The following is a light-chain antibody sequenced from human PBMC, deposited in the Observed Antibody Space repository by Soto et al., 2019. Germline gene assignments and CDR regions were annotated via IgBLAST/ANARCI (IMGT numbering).Light chain of an antibody. CDR1: QSVSSN. J-gene: IGKJ5*01. CDR3: QQYNNWPPIT. CDR2: GAS. V-gene: IGKV3-15*01. Sequence: EIVMTQSPATLSVSPGERATLSCRASQSVSSNLAWYQQKPGQAPRLLIYGASTRSTGIPARFSGSGSGTTFTLTISSLQYEDFAVYYCQQYNNWPPITFGQGTRLEIK.